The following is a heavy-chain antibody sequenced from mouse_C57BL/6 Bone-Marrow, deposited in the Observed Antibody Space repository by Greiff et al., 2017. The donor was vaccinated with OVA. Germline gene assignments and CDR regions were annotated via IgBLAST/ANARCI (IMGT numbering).Heavy chain of an antibody. CDR3: ARHEVLDSSGLPTSFDY. CDR1: GYTFTEYT. CDR2: FYPGSGSI. J-gene: IGHJ2*01. V-gene: IGHV1-62-2*01. Sequence: VKLQESGAELVKPGASVKLSCKASGYTFTEYTIHWVKQRSGQGLEWIGWFYPGSGSIKYNEKFKDKATLTADKSSSTVYMELSRLTSEDSAVYFCARHEVLDSSGLPTSFDYWGQGTTLTVSS. D-gene: IGHD3-2*02.